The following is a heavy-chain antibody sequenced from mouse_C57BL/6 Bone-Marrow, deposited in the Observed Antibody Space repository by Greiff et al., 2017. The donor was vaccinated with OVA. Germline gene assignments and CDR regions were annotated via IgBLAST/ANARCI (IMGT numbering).Heavy chain of an antibody. CDR2: IWSGGST. V-gene: IGHV2-2*01. CDR3: ARGNGYYPWFAY. CDR1: GFSLTSYG. J-gene: IGHJ3*01. Sequence: QVQLQQSGPGLVQPSQSLSITCTVSGFSLTSYGVHWVRQSPGKGLEWLGVIWSGGSTDYNAAFISRLSISKDNSKSQVFFKMNSLQADDTAIYYCARGNGYYPWFAYWGQGTLVTVSA. D-gene: IGHD2-3*01.